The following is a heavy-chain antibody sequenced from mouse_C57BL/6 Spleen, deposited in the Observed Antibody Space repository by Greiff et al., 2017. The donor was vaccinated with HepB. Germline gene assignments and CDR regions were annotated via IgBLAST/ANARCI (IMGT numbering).Heavy chain of an antibody. CDR2: IHPNSGST. CDR3: ARSRGDCARNAMDC. V-gene: IGHV1-64*01. J-gene: IGHJ4*01. Sequence: QVQLQQPGAELVKPGASVKLSCKASGYTFTSYWMHWVKQRPGQGLEWIGMIHPNSGSTNYNEKFKSKATLTVDKSSSTAYMQLSSLTSEDSAVYYCARSRGDCARNAMDCWGQGTTVTVSS. D-gene: IGHD3-3*01. CDR1: GYTFTSYW.